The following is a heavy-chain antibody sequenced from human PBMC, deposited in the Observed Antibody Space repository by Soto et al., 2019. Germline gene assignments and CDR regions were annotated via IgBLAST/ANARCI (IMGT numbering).Heavy chain of an antibody. CDR1: GGSISSSSYY. V-gene: IGHV4-39*01. CDR3: ARHLLGSGSVGMDV. Sequence: SETLSLTCTVSGGSISSSSYYWGWIRQPPGKGLEWIGSIDYSGSTYYNPSLKSRVTISVDTSKNQFSLKLSSVTAADTAVYYFARHLLGSGSVGMDVWSQGTTVTVSS. D-gene: IGHD3-10*02. J-gene: IGHJ6*02. CDR2: IDYSGST.